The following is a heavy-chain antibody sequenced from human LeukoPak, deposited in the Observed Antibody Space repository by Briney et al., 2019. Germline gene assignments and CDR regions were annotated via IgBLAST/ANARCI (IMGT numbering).Heavy chain of an antibody. Sequence: GGSLRLSRAASGFSFSSENMNWVRQAPGKGPEWLSYISGSGSPVSYADSVKGRFTISRDNAKNLLSLHMISLRDEDTAVYYCARGLGSSWFYRWGQGTLVTVSS. CDR3: ARGLGSSWFYR. J-gene: IGHJ4*02. D-gene: IGHD6-13*01. V-gene: IGHV3-48*02. CDR2: ISGSGSPV. CDR1: GFSFSSEN.